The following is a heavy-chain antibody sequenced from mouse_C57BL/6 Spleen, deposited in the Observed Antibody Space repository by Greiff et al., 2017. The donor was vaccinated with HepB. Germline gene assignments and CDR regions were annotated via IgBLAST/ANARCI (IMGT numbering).Heavy chain of an antibody. CDR3: ARRGVYYYVSLYYFDY. CDR2: ILPGSGST. Sequence: QVQLQQSGAELMKPGASVKLSCKATGYTFTGYWIEWVKQRPGHGLEWIGEILPGSGSTNYNEKFKGKATFTADTSSNTAYMQLSSLSTEDSALYYCARRGVYYYVSLYYFDYWGQGTTLTVSS. D-gene: IGHD1-1*01. CDR1: GYTFTGYW. J-gene: IGHJ2*01. V-gene: IGHV1-9*01.